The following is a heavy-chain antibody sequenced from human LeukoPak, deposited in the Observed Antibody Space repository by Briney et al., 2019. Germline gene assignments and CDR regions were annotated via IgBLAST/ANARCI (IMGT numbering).Heavy chain of an antibody. Sequence: GGSLRLSCAASGFTFRSYEMNWVRQAPGQGLEWVSYISSSGSTIYNADSVKGRFTISRDNAKNSLYLQMNSLRAEGTAVYYCARVLHKRNYDSSVYYGYWGQGTLVTVSS. CDR3: ARVLHKRNYDSSVYYGY. V-gene: IGHV3-48*03. J-gene: IGHJ4*02. D-gene: IGHD3-22*01. CDR1: GFTFRSYE. CDR2: ISSSGSTI.